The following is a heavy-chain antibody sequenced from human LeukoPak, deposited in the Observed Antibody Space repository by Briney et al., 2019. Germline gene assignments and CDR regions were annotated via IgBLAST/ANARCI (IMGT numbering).Heavy chain of an antibody. D-gene: IGHD2-2*01. J-gene: IGHJ4*02. Sequence: GGSLRLSCAASGFTFSSYGMHWVRQAPGKGLEWVSYISSSSSTIYYADSVKGRFTISRDNAKNSLYLQMNSLRAEDTAVYYCARKLGYCSSTSCYWDYWGQGTLVTVSS. CDR3: ARKLGYCSSTSCYWDY. V-gene: IGHV3-48*01. CDR2: ISSSSSTI. CDR1: GFTFSSYG.